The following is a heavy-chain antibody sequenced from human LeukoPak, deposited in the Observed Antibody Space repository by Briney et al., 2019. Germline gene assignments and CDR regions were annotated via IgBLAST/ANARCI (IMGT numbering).Heavy chain of an antibody. CDR3: ARGEYYYDSSGYYWD. V-gene: IGHV3-23*01. J-gene: IGHJ4*02. Sequence: GGSLRLSCEASGFTFSSYAMAWVRQAPGKGLEWVSSITIGGGRTYYADSVKGRFTISRDNAKNTLYLQMNNLRAEDTAVYYCARGEYYYDSSGYYWDWGQGTLVTVS. CDR2: ITIGGGRT. CDR1: GFTFSSYA. D-gene: IGHD3-22*01.